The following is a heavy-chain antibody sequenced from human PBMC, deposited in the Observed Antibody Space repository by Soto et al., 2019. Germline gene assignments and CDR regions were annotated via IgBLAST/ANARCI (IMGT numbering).Heavy chain of an antibody. V-gene: IGHV3-74*01. D-gene: IGHD3-10*01. Sequence: GGSLRLSCAASGFTFRSYRMHWVRQAPGKGLVWVSRINSDGSTTSYADSVKGRSTISRDNAKNTLYLQMNSLRAEDTAVYYCVRGLSGSLDQWGQGTLVTVSS. J-gene: IGHJ4*02. CDR3: VRGLSGSLDQ. CDR2: INSDGSTT. CDR1: GFTFRSYR.